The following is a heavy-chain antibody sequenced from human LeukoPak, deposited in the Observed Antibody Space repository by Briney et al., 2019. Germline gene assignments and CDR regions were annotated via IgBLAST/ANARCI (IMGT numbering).Heavy chain of an antibody. CDR3: ARGPVADYGDPKPKPFDH. J-gene: IGHJ4*02. V-gene: IGHV4-59*01. CDR2: IYYSGST. CDR1: GGSISSYY. Sequence: SETLSLTCTVSGGSISSYYWSWIRQPPGKGLEWIGYIYYSGSTNYNPSLKSRVTISVDTSKNQFSLKLSSVTAADTAVYYCARGPVADYGDPKPKPFDHWGQGTLVTVSS. D-gene: IGHD4-17*01.